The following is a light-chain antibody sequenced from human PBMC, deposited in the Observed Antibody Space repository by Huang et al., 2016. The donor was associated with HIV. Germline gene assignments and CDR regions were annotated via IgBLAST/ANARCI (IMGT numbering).Light chain of an antibody. CDR3: QQSYSIPQT. V-gene: IGKV1-39*01. CDR2: AAS. J-gene: IGKJ2*01. Sequence: DIQMTQSPSSLSASVGDRVTITCRASETISDYLNWYQQRPGKAPKLLIYAASTLQSGVPSRFSGSGSGTDFTLTISSLQLEDFATYYCQQSYSIPQTFGQGTKVEIK. CDR1: ETISDY.